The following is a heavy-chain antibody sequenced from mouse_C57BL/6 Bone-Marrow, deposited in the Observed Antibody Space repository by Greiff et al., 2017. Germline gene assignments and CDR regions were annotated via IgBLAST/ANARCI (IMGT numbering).Heavy chain of an antibody. J-gene: IGHJ1*03. CDR1: GFSLTSYG. D-gene: IGHD1-1*01. V-gene: IGHV2-2*01. CDR2: IWSGGST. Sequence: QVQLQQSGPGLVQPSQSLSITCTVSGFSLTSYGVHWVRQSPGKGLEWLGVIWSGGSTDYNAAFISRLSISKDNSKSQVFFKMNSLQADNTAIYYCAREGDGSSPHWYFDVWGTGTTVTVSS. CDR3: AREGDGSSPHWYFDV.